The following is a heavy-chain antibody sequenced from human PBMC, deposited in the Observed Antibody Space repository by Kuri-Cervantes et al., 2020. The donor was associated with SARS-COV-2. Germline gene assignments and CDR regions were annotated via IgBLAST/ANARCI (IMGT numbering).Heavy chain of an antibody. CDR1: GLTFSSYS. J-gene: IGHJ6*03. Sequence: GGSLRLSCVASGLTFSSYSMNWVRQAPGKGLEWVSSISSSSSYIYYADSVKGRFTISRDNAKNSLYLQMNSLRAEDTAVYYCARIQETTIFGVVIHLYYYMDVWGKGTTVTVSS. CDR3: ARIQETTIFGVVIHLYYYMDV. CDR2: ISSSSSYI. D-gene: IGHD3-3*01. V-gene: IGHV3-21*01.